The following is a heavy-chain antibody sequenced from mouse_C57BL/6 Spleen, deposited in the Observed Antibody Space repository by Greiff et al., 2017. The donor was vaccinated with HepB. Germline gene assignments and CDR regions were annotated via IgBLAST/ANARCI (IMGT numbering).Heavy chain of an antibody. Sequence: VQLQQSGAELARPGASVKLSCKASGYTFTSYGIIWVKQRTGQGLEWIGEIYPRSGNTYYNEKFKGKATLTADKSSSTAYMELRSLTSEDSAVYFCARVLYGNDAMDYWGQGTSVTVSS. CDR1: GYTFTSYG. D-gene: IGHD2-1*01. CDR2: IYPRSGNT. V-gene: IGHV1-81*01. J-gene: IGHJ4*01. CDR3: ARVLYGNDAMDY.